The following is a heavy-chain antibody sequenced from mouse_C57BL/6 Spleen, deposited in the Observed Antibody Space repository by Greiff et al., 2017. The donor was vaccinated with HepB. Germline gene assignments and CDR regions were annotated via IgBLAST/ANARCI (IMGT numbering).Heavy chain of an antibody. Sequence: EVKLQESGPGMVKPSQSLSLTCTVTGYSITSGYDWHWIRHFPGNKLEWMGYISYSGSTNYNPSLKSRISITHDTSKNHFFLKLNSVTTEDTATYYCARGLGTVPWFAYWGQGTLVTVSA. CDR2: ISYSGST. D-gene: IGHD4-1*01. V-gene: IGHV3-1*01. CDR1: GYSITSGYD. CDR3: ARGLGTVPWFAY. J-gene: IGHJ3*01.